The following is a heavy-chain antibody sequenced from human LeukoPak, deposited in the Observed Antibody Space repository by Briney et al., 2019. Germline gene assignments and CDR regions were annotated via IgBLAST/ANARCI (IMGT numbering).Heavy chain of an antibody. CDR1: GFTFNHY. J-gene: IGHJ4*02. V-gene: IGHV3-23*01. CDR2: ITASGDFT. D-gene: IGHD6-19*01. Sequence: GGSLRLSCVGSGFTFNHYMAWVRQSPGLGLEWVSAITASGDFTYYTDSVKGRFTISRDNSKNKLYLQRINLRPEDTAIYYCVKDLPASGWYSWGQGTLVTVSS. CDR3: VKDLPASGWYS.